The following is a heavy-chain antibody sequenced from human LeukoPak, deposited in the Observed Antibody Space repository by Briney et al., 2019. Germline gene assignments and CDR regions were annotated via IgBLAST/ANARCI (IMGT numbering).Heavy chain of an antibody. CDR3: AREEVKNDGSDYYYFFDY. CDR1: GFAFGNTG. V-gene: IGHV3-23*01. D-gene: IGHD3-22*01. Sequence: GGFLRLSCAASGFAFGNTGMSWVRQTPGTGLEWVSSISRGGDMTFYADSVRGRFTISRDNAKNSLYLQMNSLRAEDTAVYYCAREEVKNDGSDYYYFFDYWGQGTLVTVSS. J-gene: IGHJ4*02. CDR2: ISRGGDMT.